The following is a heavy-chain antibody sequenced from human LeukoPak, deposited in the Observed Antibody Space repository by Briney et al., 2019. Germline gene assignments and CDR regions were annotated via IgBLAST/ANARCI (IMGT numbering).Heavy chain of an antibody. J-gene: IGHJ4*02. CDR2: IKQDGSEK. V-gene: IGHV3-7*03. Sequence: GGSLRLSCAASGFTFSSYWMSWVRQAPGKGLEWVANIKQDGSEKYYVDSVKGRFTISRDNSKNTLYLQMNSLRAEDTAVYYCAKDLRRGLDYFDYWGQGTLVTVSS. CDR3: AKDLRRGLDYFDY. CDR1: GFTFSSYW. D-gene: IGHD2-2*03.